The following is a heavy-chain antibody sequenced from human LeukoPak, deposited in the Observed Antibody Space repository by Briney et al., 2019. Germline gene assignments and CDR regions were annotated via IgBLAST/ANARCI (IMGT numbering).Heavy chain of an antibody. Sequence: GGSLRLSCTASGFTFGDYAMSWFRQAPGKGLEWVGFIRSKAYGGTTEYAASVKGRFTISRDDSKSIAYLQMNSLKTEDTAVYYCTGTRMGYYDILTAETPPTPWGQGTLVTVSS. V-gene: IGHV3-49*03. CDR1: GFTFGDYA. CDR2: IRSKAYGGTT. J-gene: IGHJ5*02. CDR3: TGTRMGYYDILTAETPPTP. D-gene: IGHD3-9*01.